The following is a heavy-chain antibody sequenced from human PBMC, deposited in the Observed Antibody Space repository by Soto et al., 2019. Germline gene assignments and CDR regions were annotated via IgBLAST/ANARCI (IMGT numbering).Heavy chain of an antibody. CDR2: ISASNGDT. D-gene: IGHD1-26*01. Sequence: QVQLVQSGAEVKKPGASVKVSCKTSGYNFTNYGITWVRQAPGQGLEWMGWISASNGDTKYAQNLQGRVTMTTDTAKTTASMELRSLRADDTAVYYCARAVRDFSGSYFIHWGQGTVVTVSS. J-gene: IGHJ4*02. V-gene: IGHV1-18*01. CDR3: ARAVRDFSGSYFIH. CDR1: GYNFTNYG.